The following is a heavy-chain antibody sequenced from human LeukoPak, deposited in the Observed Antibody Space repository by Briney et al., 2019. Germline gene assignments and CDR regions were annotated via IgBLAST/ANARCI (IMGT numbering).Heavy chain of an antibody. V-gene: IGHV4-59*08. J-gene: IGHJ4*01. Sequence: SETLRLTCTVSGGSISSYYWSWIRQPPGKGLEWIGYIYYSGSTNYNPSLKSRVTISVDTSKNQFSLRLSSVTAADTALYYCARHAAFADYQYHLTHVDYWGQENTVTVSS. CDR2: IYYSGST. D-gene: IGHD2-2*01. CDR1: GGSISSYY. CDR3: ARHAAFADYQYHLTHVDY.